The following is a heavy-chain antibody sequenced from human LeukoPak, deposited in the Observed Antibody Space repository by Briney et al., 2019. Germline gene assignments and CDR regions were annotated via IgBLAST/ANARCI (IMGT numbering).Heavy chain of an antibody. J-gene: IGHJ4*02. CDR2: IRSDGSNK. CDR3: AKDGGYCSSTSCYTRVGDY. Sequence: PGGSLRLSCAASGFTFSSYGMHWVRQAPGKGLEWVAFIRSDGSNKYYADSVKGRFTISRDNSKNTLYLQMNSLRAEDTAVYYCAKDGGYCSSTSCYTRVGDYWGQGTLVTVSS. D-gene: IGHD2-2*02. V-gene: IGHV3-30*02. CDR1: GFTFSSYG.